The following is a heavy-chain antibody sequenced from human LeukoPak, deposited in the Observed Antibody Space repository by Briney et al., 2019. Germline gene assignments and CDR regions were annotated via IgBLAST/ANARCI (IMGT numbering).Heavy chain of an antibody. J-gene: IGHJ6*03. CDR3: ARVYYYYYYMDV. Sequence: SETLSLTCAVYGGSFSGYYWSWIRQPPGKGLEWIGEINHSGSTNYNPSLKSRVTISVDTSKNQFSLKLSSVTAADTAVYHCARVYYYYYYMDVWGKGTTVTVSS. V-gene: IGHV4-34*01. CDR1: GGSFSGYY. CDR2: INHSGST.